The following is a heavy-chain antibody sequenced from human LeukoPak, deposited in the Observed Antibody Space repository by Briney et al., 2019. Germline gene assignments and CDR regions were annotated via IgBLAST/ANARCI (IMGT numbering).Heavy chain of an antibody. CDR2: ISRSSDYK. CDR3: AKHKSPYSFDY. CDR1: GFAFGDYH. V-gene: IGHV3-11*03. Sequence: GGSLRLSCAASGFAFGDYHMSWIRQAPGKGLEWVSYISRSSDYKDFADSVRGRFTVSRDNAKNSMYLQMNSLRAEDTAVYYCAKHKSPYSFDYWGQGTLVSVSS. J-gene: IGHJ4*02.